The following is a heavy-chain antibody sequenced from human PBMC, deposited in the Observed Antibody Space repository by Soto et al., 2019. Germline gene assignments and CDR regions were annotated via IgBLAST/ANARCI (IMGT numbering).Heavy chain of an antibody. CDR2: IRSKSYCSTT. Sequence: PGGSLRLSCTASGFTFGLNGMNWVRQAPGKGLEWIGLIRSKSYCSTTEYAASVRGRFTISRDDSKSILYLQMNRLRTEDAAVYYCVYSSSSGYYFYVMDVWSQGTTVTVSS. J-gene: IGHJ6*02. CDR3: VYSSSSGYYFYVMDV. V-gene: IGHV3-49*04. CDR1: GFTFGLNG. D-gene: IGHD6-6*01.